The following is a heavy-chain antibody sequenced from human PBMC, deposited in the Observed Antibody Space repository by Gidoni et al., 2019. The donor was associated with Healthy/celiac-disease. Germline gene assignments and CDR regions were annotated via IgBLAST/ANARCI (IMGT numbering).Heavy chain of an antibody. CDR2: IYSGGRT. CDR3: ARDSYSYALFDYYYYGMDV. V-gene: IGHV3-53*01. D-gene: IGHD5-18*01. Sequence: EVQLVESGGGLIPPGGSLRLSCAASGFTVRSNYMSWVRQAPGKGLAWVSVIYSGGRTYYADSVKGRFTISRDNSKNTLYLQMNSLRAEDTAVYYCARDSYSYALFDYYYYGMDVWGQGTTVTVSS. J-gene: IGHJ6*02. CDR1: GFTVRSNY.